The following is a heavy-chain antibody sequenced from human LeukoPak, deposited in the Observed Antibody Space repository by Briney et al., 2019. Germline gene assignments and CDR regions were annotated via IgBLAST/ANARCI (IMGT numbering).Heavy chain of an antibody. CDR1: GGSFSGYY. CDR2: INHSGST. Sequence: PSETLSLTCAVYGGSFSGYYWSWIRQPPGKGLEWIGEINHSGSTNYNPSLKGRVTISVDTSKNQFSLKLSSVTAADTAVYYCARRNAAGKTIFGVALGYFDYWGQGTLVTVSS. V-gene: IGHV4-34*01. J-gene: IGHJ4*02. CDR3: ARRNAAGKTIFGVALGYFDY. D-gene: IGHD3-3*01.